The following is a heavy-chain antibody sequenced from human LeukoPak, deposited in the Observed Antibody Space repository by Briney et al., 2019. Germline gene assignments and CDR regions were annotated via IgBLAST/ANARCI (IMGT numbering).Heavy chain of an antibody. CDR3: AKDNRRHYTSGPNPDSLH. D-gene: IGHD6-19*01. CDR1: GCIFNNYA. Sequence: PGGSLRLSCAGSGCIFNNYAMHWVRKPPGKGLEWVSGISWNSGSIDYADSVKGRFTISRDNAKNSLYLQMNSLRVEDTAFYYCAKDNRRHYTSGPNPDSLHWGQGALVTVSS. CDR2: ISWNSGSI. V-gene: IGHV3-9*01. J-gene: IGHJ4*02.